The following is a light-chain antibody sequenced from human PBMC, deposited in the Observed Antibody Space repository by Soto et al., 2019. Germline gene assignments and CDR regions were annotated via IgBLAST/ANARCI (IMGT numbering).Light chain of an antibody. CDR2: SAS. CDR3: QQYIHGYT. Sequence: VMTQSPATLSVFPGERVTLSCRASQSVSTSLAWYQQKRGQAPRLLIYSASTRATGIPARFSGSGSGTEFTLTISSLESEDFAVYYCQQYIHGYTFGQGTELEIK. CDR1: QSVSTS. V-gene: IGKV3-15*01. J-gene: IGKJ2*01.